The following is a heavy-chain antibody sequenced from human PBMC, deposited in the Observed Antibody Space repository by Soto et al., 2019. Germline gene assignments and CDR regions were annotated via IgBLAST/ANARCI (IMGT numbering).Heavy chain of an antibody. D-gene: IGHD3-3*01. J-gene: IGHJ4*02. V-gene: IGHV4-30-4*01. CDR1: GGSISSGDYH. CDR2: IYYSGGT. CDR3: ARGTWSGYKRYHPDF. Sequence: QVQLQESGPGLVKPSQTLSLTCTVSGGSISSGDYHWSWIRQSPGKGLEWIAYIYYSGGTYYNPSLESRVTISLDPSKNQFSLNLSPVTAADTAVYYCARGTWSGYKRYHPDFWGQGTLVTVSS.